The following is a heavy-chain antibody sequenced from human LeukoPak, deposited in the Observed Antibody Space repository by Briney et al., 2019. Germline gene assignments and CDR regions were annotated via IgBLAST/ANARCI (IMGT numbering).Heavy chain of an antibody. D-gene: IGHD3-10*01. Sequence: GASVKVSCKASGYTFTNYDINWVRQATGQGLEWMGWMNPNSGNTGYAQKFQGRVSITRDTSIGTAYMDLSSLRSEDTAVYYCARGRRSGRSSQNYYYYYMDVWGKGTTVTVSS. J-gene: IGHJ6*03. V-gene: IGHV1-8*03. CDR3: ARGRRSGRSSQNYYYYYMDV. CDR1: GYTFTNYD. CDR2: MNPNSGNT.